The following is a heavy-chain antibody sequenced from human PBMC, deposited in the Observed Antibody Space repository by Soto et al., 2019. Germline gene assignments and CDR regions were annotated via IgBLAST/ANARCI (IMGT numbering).Heavy chain of an antibody. Sequence: QVQLQESGPGLVKPSQTLSLTCTVSGGSISSGGYYWSWIRQHPGKGLEWIGYIYYSGSTYYNPSLKRRVTISVDTSKNQFSLKLSSVTAADTAVYYCAREGPVRGVMRDYWGQGTLVTVSS. CDR1: GGSISSGGYY. D-gene: IGHD3-10*01. CDR2: IYYSGST. J-gene: IGHJ4*02. V-gene: IGHV4-31*03. CDR3: AREGPVRGVMRDY.